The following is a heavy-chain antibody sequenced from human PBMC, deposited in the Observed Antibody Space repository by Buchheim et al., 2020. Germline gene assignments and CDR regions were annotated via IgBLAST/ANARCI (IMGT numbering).Heavy chain of an antibody. CDR2: MYYTGNS. J-gene: IGHJ4*02. CDR1: GYSISSGGYY. D-gene: IGHD2-15*01. CDR3: ANVRIVSNGPVGYFDN. Sequence: QMQLQESGPGLVNPSQTLSLTCNVSGYSISSGGYYWSWIRRHPVKGLEYIAYMYYTGNSYYNPSLRSRVTISADTSKNQLSLEVKSVTAADTAVYYCANVRIVSNGPVGYFDNWGQGAL. V-gene: IGHV4-31*03.